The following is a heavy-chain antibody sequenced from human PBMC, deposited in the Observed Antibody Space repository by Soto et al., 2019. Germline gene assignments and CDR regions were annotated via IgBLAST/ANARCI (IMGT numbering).Heavy chain of an antibody. Sequence: GGSLRLSCAASGFTFSSYGMHWVRQAPGKGLEWVAVISYDGSNKYYADSVKGRFTISRDNSKNTLYLQMNSLRAEDTAVYYCAKEWDTTGPPWFDYWGQGTLVTVSS. CDR1: GFTFSSYG. J-gene: IGHJ4*02. CDR3: AKEWDTTGPPWFDY. CDR2: ISYDGSNK. D-gene: IGHD4-17*01. V-gene: IGHV3-30*18.